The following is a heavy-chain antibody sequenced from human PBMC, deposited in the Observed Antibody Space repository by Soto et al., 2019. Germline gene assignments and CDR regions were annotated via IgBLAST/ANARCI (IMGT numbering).Heavy chain of an antibody. CDR2: IYYSGST. CDR3: ARESIAVEGTNPY. J-gene: IGHJ4*02. Sequence: PSETLSLTCAVSGYSISSSNWWGWTRQPPGKGLEWIGYIYYSGSTYYNPSLKSRVTMSVDTSKNQFSLKLSSVTAVDTAVYYCARESIAVEGTNPYWGQGTLVTVS. D-gene: IGHD6-19*01. V-gene: IGHV4-28*03. CDR1: GYSISSSNW.